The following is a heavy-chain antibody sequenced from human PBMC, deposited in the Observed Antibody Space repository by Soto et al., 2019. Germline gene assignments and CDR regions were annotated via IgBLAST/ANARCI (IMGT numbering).Heavy chain of an antibody. D-gene: IGHD6-19*01. J-gene: IGHJ4*02. CDR2: ISAYNGNT. CDR3: ARDDAYSSGWYDFDY. Sequence: ASVKVSCKASGYTFTSYGISWVRQAPGQGLEWMGWISAYNGNTNYAQKLQGRVTMTTDTSTSTAYMELRSLRSDDTAVYYWARDDAYSSGWYDFDYWGQGTLVTVSS. CDR1: GYTFTSYG. V-gene: IGHV1-18*01.